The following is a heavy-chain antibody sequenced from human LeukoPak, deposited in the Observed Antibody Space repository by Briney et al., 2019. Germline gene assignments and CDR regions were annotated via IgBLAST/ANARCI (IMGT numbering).Heavy chain of an antibody. CDR3: AKGPKENWYFDL. CDR2: LYSVGDT. Sequence: PGGSLRLSCAASGFTVSTNYMNWVRQAPGKGLEWVSVLYSVGDTYYGDSVKGRFTISRDNDKNSVHLQMNSLRPEDMAVYYCAKGPKENWYFDLWGRGTLVTVSS. CDR1: GFTVSTNY. V-gene: IGHV3-53*05. J-gene: IGHJ2*01.